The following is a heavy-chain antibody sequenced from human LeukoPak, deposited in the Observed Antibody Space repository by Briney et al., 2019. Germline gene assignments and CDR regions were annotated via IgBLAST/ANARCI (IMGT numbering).Heavy chain of an antibody. CDR1: GFTCSSYW. D-gene: IGHD6-19*01. V-gene: IGHV3-7*01. CDR2: IKQDGSEK. Sequence: GGSLRLSCAGSGFTCSSYWMSWVRQAPGKGLEWVANIKQDGSEKYYVDSVKGRFTISRDNAKNSLYLQMHSLRAEDTAVYYCSRDGGGIAVAPNWFDPWGQGTLVTVSS. J-gene: IGHJ5*02. CDR3: SRDGGGIAVAPNWFDP.